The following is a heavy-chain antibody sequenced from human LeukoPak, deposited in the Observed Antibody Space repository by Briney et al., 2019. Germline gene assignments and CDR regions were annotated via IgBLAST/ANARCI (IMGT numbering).Heavy chain of an antibody. CDR1: GGSISSGSYY. J-gene: IGHJ6*03. CDR2: IYTSGST. CDR3: ARVRGAYYYYYMDV. Sequence: SQTLSLTCTVSGGSISSGSYYWSWIRQPAGKGLEWIGRIYTSGSTNYNPSLKSRVTISVDTSKNQFSLKLSSVTAAETAGYYCARVRGAYYYYYMDVWGKGTTVTVSS. V-gene: IGHV4-61*02. D-gene: IGHD3-10*01.